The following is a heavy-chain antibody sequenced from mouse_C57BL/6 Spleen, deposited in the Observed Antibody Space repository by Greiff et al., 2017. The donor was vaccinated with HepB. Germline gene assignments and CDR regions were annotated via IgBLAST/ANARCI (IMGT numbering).Heavy chain of an antibody. Sequence: QVQLQQSGAELVRPGTSVKVSCKASGYAFTNYLIEWVKQRPGQGLEWIGVINPGSGGTNYNEKFKGKATLTADKSSSTAYMQLSSLTSEDSAVYFWARRGAQATRDYAMDYWGQGTSVTVSS. CDR1: GYAFTNYL. V-gene: IGHV1-54*01. CDR2: INPGSGGT. J-gene: IGHJ4*01. D-gene: IGHD3-2*02. CDR3: ARRGAQATRDYAMDY.